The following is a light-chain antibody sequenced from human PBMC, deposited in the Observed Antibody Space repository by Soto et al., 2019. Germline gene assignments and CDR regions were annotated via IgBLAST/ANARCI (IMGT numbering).Light chain of an antibody. CDR2: DAS. CDR1: QDISTL. V-gene: IGKV1-13*02. CDR3: QQSYSTLWT. J-gene: IGKJ1*01. Sequence: AIQLTQSPSSLSASVGDRVTITCRASQDISTLFAWYQQKPGKAPKLLIYDASSLESGVPSRFSGSGSGADFTLTISSLQPEDFATYYCQQSYSTLWTFGQGTKVEIK.